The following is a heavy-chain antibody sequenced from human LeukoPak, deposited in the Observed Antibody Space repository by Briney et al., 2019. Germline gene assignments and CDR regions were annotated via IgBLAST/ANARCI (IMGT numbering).Heavy chain of an antibody. Sequence: GGSPKLSCAASGFTFSSSEMNWVRQAPGKGLEWVSYISSSGSTIYYADSVRGRFTISRDNAKNSLYLQMNSLRAEDTAVYYCARDDGRVRGVTFDYWGQGTLVTVSS. V-gene: IGHV3-48*03. CDR3: ARDDGRVRGVTFDY. CDR2: ISSSGSTI. J-gene: IGHJ4*02. D-gene: IGHD3-10*01. CDR1: GFTFSSSE.